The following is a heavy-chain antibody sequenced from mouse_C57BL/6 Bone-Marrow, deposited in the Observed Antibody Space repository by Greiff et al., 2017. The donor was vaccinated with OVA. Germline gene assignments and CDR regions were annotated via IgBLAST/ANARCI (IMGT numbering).Heavy chain of an antibody. Sequence: QVQLQQPGAELVMPGASVKLSCKASGYTFTSYWMHWVKQRPGQGLEWIGEIDPSDSYTNYNQKFKGKSTLTVDKSSSTAYMQLSSLTSEDSAVYYCARGGNYYYGMDYWGQGTSVTVSS. V-gene: IGHV1-69*01. CDR2: IDPSDSYT. J-gene: IGHJ4*01. CDR3: ARGGNYYYGMDY. CDR1: GYTFTSYW.